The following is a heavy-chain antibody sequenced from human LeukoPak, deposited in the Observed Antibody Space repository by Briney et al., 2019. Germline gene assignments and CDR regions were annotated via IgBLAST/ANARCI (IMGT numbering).Heavy chain of an antibody. CDR1: GGTFSSYA. CDR3: ARVLTRGYNTKYYFDY. Sequence: SVKVSCKASGGTFSSYAISWVRQAPGQGLEWMGGIVPIFGTANYAQKFQGRVTITADESTSTAYMELSSLRSEDTAVYYCARVLTRGYNTKYYFDYWGQGTLVTVSS. J-gene: IGHJ4*02. D-gene: IGHD5-24*01. V-gene: IGHV1-69*13. CDR2: IVPIFGTA.